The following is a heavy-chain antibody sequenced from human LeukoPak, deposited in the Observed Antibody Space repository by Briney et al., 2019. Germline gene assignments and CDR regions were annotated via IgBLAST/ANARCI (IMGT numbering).Heavy chain of an antibody. Sequence: SETLSLTCTVSGGSISGYYWSWIRQPPGKGLEWVGCIYYSGSTNYNPSLKSRVTISVDTSKNQFSLKLSSVTAADTAVYYCARARDAITIFGVVMAWFDPWGQGTLVTVSS. CDR3: ARARDAITIFGVVMAWFDP. D-gene: IGHD3-3*01. CDR1: GGSISGYY. V-gene: IGHV4-59*01. CDR2: IYYSGST. J-gene: IGHJ5*02.